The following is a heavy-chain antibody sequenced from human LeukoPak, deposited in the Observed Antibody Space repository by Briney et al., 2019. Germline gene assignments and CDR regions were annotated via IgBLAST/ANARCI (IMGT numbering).Heavy chain of an antibody. CDR3: ARTYSGYDY. CDR1: GYSFTSYW. V-gene: IGHV5-51*01. CDR2: IYPGDADT. Sequence: GEPLKISGKGPGYSFTSYWIGWVGQMPGKGLEWMGIIYPGDADTRYSPSFQAQVTFSVDRSINTAYLQWSSLKASDTAMYYCARTYSGYDYGGQGTLVTVSS. D-gene: IGHD5-12*01. J-gene: IGHJ4*02.